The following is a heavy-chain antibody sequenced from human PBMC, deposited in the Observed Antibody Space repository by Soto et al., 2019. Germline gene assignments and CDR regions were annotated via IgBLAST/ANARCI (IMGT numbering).Heavy chain of an antibody. CDR2: ISAGGGST. Sequence: EVQLLESGGGLVQPGGSLRLSCAASGFTFSNYAMSWVRQAPGKGLEWVSGISAGGGSTYYADFVKGRFTISRDNSKNTVALLTNSLGAEDMAVYYGAKDYGGDPFDYWGQGTLVTVSS. CDR3: AKDYGGDPFDY. CDR1: GFTFSNYA. V-gene: IGHV3-23*01. D-gene: IGHD2-21*02. J-gene: IGHJ4*02.